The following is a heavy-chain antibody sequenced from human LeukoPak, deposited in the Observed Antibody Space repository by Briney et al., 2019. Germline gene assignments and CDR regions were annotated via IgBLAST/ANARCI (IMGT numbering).Heavy chain of an antibody. CDR1: GSTFSSCA. D-gene: IGHD6-6*01. J-gene: IGHJ4*02. CDR2: ITDSGGDT. Sequence: GGSLRLSCAASGSTFSSCAMSWVRQAPGKGLDWFSAITDSGGDTYYADSLKGRFTISRDNSKNTLFLQMNSLRAEDTAVYYCVKGSSSSRPYYFDYWGQGTLVTVSS. CDR3: VKGSSSSRPYYFDY. V-gene: IGHV3-23*01.